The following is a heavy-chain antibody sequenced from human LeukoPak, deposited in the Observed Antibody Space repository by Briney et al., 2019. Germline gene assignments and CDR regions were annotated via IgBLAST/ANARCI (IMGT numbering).Heavy chain of an antibody. CDR3: ARGGVQTTVDAFDI. J-gene: IGHJ3*02. CDR2: ISHGGSDK. D-gene: IGHD3-10*01. CDR1: EFTLKIYP. Sequence: PGGTLRLSCAASEFTLKIYPMHWVRQAPGKGLEWLSVISHGGSDKNNADSVKGRFIISRDNSKNTIYLQLNSLRPEDPAMSYCARGGVQTTVDAFDIWGLGTMVIVSS. V-gene: IGHV3-30*04.